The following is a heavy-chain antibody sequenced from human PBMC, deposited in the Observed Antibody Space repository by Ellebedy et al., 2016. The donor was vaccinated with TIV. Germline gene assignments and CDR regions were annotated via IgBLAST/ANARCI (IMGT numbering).Heavy chain of an antibody. D-gene: IGHD3-10*01. V-gene: IGHV3-21*01. CDR1: GFTFSSYS. Sequence: GESLKISCAASGFTFSSYSMNWVRQAPGKGLEWVSSISSSSSYIYYADSVKGRFTISRDNAKNSLYLQMNSLRAEDTAVYYCARDGRVRDSYGSGSYDFDYWGQGTLVTVSS. CDR3: ARDGRVRDSYGSGSYDFDY. J-gene: IGHJ4*02. CDR2: ISSSSSYI.